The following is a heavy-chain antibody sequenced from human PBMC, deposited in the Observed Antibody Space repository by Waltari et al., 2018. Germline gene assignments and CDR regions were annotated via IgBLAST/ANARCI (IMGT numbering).Heavy chain of an antibody. D-gene: IGHD1-1*01. CDR2: IFHNGNI. J-gene: IGHJ2*01. Sequence: QVVLDESGPGLVKPSGNLSLTCAMSGGSIGSYNWWSWIRQTPGKGLEWIGEIFHNGNINYHPSLKSRLTISVDTSRRLFSLRLASVTVADTAVYYCARRGTAGSWFFDFWGRGTLVAVSS. CDR3: ARRGTAGSWFFDF. V-gene: IGHV4-4*02. CDR1: GGSIGSYNW.